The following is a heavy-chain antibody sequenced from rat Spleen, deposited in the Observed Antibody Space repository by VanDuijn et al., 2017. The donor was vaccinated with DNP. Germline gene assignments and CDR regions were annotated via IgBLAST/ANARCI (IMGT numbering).Heavy chain of an antibody. J-gene: IGHJ1*01. Sequence: EVQLVESGGGLVQPGRSLKLSCVASGFTFSSYWMYWIRQAPGKGLEWVASINPDGGSTYYPDSVKGRFTISRDNAKNTLYLQMNSLRSEDTATYYCARGSGTYYWYFDFWGPGTMVTVSS. CDR2: INPDGGST. CDR3: ARGSGTYYWYFDF. D-gene: IGHD4-4*01. V-gene: IGHV5-58*01. CDR1: GFTFSSYW.